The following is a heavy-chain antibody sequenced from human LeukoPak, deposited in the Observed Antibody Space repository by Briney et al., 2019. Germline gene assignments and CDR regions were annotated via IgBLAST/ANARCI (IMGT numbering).Heavy chain of an antibody. CDR3: ARGSTYYDSSGQVPFDY. CDR2: IWYDGSTK. CDR1: GSSFKDTG. D-gene: IGHD3-22*01. Sequence: TGGSLRLSCAASGSSFKDTGMHWVRQAPGKGPEWLTIIWYDGSTKYYAASVKGRFTVSRDNSKNRLYLQMNSLRVEDTAVYYCARGSTYYDSSGQVPFDYWGQGTLVTVSS. J-gene: IGHJ4*02. V-gene: IGHV3-33*01.